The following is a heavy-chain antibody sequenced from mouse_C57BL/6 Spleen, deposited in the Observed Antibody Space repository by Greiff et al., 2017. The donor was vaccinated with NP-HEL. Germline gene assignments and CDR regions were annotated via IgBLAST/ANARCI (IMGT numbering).Heavy chain of an antibody. CDR1: GYAFSSSW. CDR3: ANYYGRSFDY. Sequence: VQLQQSGPELVKPGASVKISCKASGYAFSSSWMNWVKQRPGKGLEWIGRIYPGDGDTNYNGKFKGKATLTADKSSSTAYMQLSSLTSEDSAVYFCANYYGRSFDYWGQGTTLTVSS. CDR2: IYPGDGDT. V-gene: IGHV1-82*01. D-gene: IGHD1-1*01. J-gene: IGHJ2*01.